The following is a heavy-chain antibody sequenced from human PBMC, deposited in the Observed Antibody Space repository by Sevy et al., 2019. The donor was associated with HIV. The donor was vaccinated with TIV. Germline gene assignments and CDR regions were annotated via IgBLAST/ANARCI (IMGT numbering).Heavy chain of an antibody. CDR3: ATMEYFYDSSAYLSGDD. D-gene: IGHD3-22*01. CDR1: GYTLTELS. V-gene: IGHV1-24*01. Sequence: ASVKVSCKVSGYTLTELSMHWVRQAPGKGLEWMGGFDLEDSETIYAQKFQGRVTMTEDTSTDTAYMELISLRSEDTAVYYCATMEYFYDSSAYLSGDDWGQGTLVTVSS. CDR2: FDLEDSET. J-gene: IGHJ4*02.